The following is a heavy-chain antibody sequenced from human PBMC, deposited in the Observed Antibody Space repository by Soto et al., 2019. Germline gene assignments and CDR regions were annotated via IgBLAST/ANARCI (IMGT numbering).Heavy chain of an antibody. V-gene: IGHV4-39*01. CDR2: IFHGGTT. CDR3: ARRDGVTPINNYFDS. D-gene: IGHD5-18*01. Sequence: QLQLQESVPGLVKPPETLSLTCTVSGGSITSSSYYWGWIRQPPGKGLEWIGTIFHGGTTYYNPSLKSRVALSVDTSKNQFSLNLRSVTAADTAMYYCARRDGVTPINNYFDSWGPGTLVTVSS. CDR1: GGSITSSSYY. J-gene: IGHJ5*01.